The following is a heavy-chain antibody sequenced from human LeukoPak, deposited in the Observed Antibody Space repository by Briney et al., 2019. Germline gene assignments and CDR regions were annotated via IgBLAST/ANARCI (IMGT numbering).Heavy chain of an antibody. CDR1: GYTFTTYA. V-gene: IGHV1-3*01. CDR2: INAGNGNT. Sequence: ASVKVSCKASGYTFTTYAMHWVRQAPGQRLEWMGWINAGNGNTKHSQKFQGRVTITRDTSASTAYMELSSLRSEDTAVYYCATDLGIAARPFDYWGQGTLVTVSS. CDR3: ATDLGIAARPFDY. D-gene: IGHD6-6*01. J-gene: IGHJ4*02.